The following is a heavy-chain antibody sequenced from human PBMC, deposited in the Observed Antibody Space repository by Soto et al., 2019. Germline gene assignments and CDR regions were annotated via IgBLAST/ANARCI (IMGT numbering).Heavy chain of an antibody. Sequence: XESLRLSCAASGFTFSSYGMHGVRQAPGKGLEWVAVISYDGSNKYYADSVKGRFTISRDNSKNTLYLQMNSLRAEETAVYYCAKDGKAWHYGSGSYFYRYGVDVWGQGTTVTVSS. CDR3: AKDGKAWHYGSGSYFYRYGVDV. CDR2: ISYDGSNK. J-gene: IGHJ6*02. CDR1: GFTFSSYG. D-gene: IGHD3-10*01. V-gene: IGHV3-30*18.